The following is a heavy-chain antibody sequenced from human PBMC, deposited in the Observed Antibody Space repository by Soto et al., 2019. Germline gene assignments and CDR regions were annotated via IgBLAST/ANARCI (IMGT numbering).Heavy chain of an antibody. J-gene: IGHJ6*04. CDR2: ISYDGSNK. CDR1: GFTFSSYG. CDR3: AIRLGCSGSYSWGPMDV. D-gene: IGHD3-10*02. Sequence: SGGSLRLSCAASGFTFSSYGMHWVRQAPGKGLEWVAVISYDGSNKYYADSVKGRFTISRDNSKNTLYLQMNSLRAEDTAVYYCAIRLGCSGSYSWGPMDVWGKGSTVPVYS. V-gene: IGHV3-30*03.